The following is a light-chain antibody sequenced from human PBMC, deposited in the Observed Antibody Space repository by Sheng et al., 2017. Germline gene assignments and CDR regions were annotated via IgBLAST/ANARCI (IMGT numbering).Light chain of an antibody. CDR3: QQRSKWPRYT. J-gene: IGKJ2*01. Sequence: EIVLTQSPATLSLSPGERATLSCRASQSVRSYLAWYQQKRGQAPRLLIYDASNRVTGIPARFSGSGSGTDFTLTISSLEPEDFAVYYCQQRSKWPRYTFGQGTKLEI. CDR2: DAS. V-gene: IGKV3-11*01. CDR1: QSVRSY.